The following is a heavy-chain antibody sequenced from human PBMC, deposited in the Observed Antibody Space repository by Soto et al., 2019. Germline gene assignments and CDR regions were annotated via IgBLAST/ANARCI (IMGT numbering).Heavy chain of an antibody. D-gene: IGHD6-13*01. CDR2: VYNSGST. CDR1: GGSISSNY. Sequence: SETLSLTCTVSGGSISSNYWTWIRQPPGKGLEWIGYVYNSGSTNYNPSLKSRVTISEDTSKSQFSLKVNSMTAAYTAVYYCARYRREAVAGYTLDNWGQGILVTVSS. CDR3: ARYRREAVAGYTLDN. V-gene: IGHV4-59*01. J-gene: IGHJ4*02.